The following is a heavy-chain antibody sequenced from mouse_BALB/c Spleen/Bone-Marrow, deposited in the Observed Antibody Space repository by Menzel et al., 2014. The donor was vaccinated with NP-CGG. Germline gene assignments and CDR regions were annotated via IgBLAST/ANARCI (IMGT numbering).Heavy chain of an antibody. J-gene: IGHJ1*01. V-gene: IGHV1-14*01. Sequence: VQLKQSGPELVKPGASVKMSCKASGYTFTSYVMHWVKQKPGQGLEWIGNINPNNDGTKYNEKFKGKATLTSDKSSSTAYMELSSLTSEDSAVYYCARSLYGYDWYFDVWGAGTTVTVSS. CDR2: INPNNDGT. CDR3: ARSLYGYDWYFDV. D-gene: IGHD2-2*01. CDR1: GYTFTSYV.